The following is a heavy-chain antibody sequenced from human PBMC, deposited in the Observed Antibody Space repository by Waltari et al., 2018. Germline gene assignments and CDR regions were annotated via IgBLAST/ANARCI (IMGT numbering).Heavy chain of an antibody. CDR1: GGSISSGGYY. Sequence: QVQLQESGPGLVKPSQTLSLTCTVSGGSISSGGYYWSWIRQHPGKGLEWIGYIYHSGSTYYNPSLKSRVTISVDTSKNQFSLKLSSEPAADTAVYYCARSGKQWLVHYYYYYGMDVWGQGTTVTVSS. D-gene: IGHD6-19*01. CDR3: ARSGKQWLVHYYYYYGMDV. V-gene: IGHV4-31*03. CDR2: IYHSGST. J-gene: IGHJ6*02.